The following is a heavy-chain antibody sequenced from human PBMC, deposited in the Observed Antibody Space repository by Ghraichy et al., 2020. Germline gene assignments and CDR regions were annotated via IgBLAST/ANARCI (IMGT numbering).Heavy chain of an antibody. Sequence: GGSLRLSCAASGFTFSYYYMSWIRQAPGKGLEWVSYISSSSSYTNYADSVKGRFTISRDNAKNSLYLQMNSLRAEDTAVYYCARGGSTWGIDYWGQGTLVTVSS. CDR2: ISSSSSYT. D-gene: IGHD3-16*01. CDR1: GFTFSYYY. J-gene: IGHJ4*02. CDR3: ARGGSTWGIDY. V-gene: IGHV3-11*06.